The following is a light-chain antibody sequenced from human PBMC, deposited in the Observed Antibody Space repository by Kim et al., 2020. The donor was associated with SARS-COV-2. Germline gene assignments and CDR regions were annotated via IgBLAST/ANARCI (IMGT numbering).Light chain of an antibody. V-gene: IGKV1-5*03. Sequence: DIQMTQSPSTLSASVGDRVTITCRASQSISKYLAWYQQKPGQAPKLLICKASNLESGVPSRFSGSGSGTEFVLTITNLQPDDSATYFCQQCSTSSYSFGQGTKLEIK. CDR1: QSISKY. CDR3: QQCSTSSYS. J-gene: IGKJ2*03. CDR2: KAS.